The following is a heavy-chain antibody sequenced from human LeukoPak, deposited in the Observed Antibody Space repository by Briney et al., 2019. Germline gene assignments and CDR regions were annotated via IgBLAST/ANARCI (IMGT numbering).Heavy chain of an antibody. CDR1: GFTFSSYA. CDR3: AKERSGAGAFDI. J-gene: IGHJ3*02. D-gene: IGHD3-10*01. CDR2: ISGIGRTT. Sequence: GGSLRLSCAASGFTFSSYAMRWVRQAPGKGLEWVSGISGIGRTTYYADSVKGRFTISRDNSKNTVYLQMNSLRVEDTAVYYCAKERSGAGAFDIWGQGTVVTVSS. V-gene: IGHV3-23*01.